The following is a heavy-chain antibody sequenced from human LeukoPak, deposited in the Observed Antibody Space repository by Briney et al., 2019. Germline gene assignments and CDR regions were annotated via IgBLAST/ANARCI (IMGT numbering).Heavy chain of an antibody. Sequence: PGGSLRLSCAASGFTFSNHAMSWVRQAPGRGLEWVSAISGSSDLTYYADSVKGRFTISRDNSKNTLYLQMNSLRAEDTAVYYCGQHGDYFPKDWFDSWGQGTLVTVSS. J-gene: IGHJ5*01. D-gene: IGHD4-17*01. V-gene: IGHV3-23*01. CDR3: GQHGDYFPKDWFDS. CDR2: ISGSSDLT. CDR1: GFTFSNHA.